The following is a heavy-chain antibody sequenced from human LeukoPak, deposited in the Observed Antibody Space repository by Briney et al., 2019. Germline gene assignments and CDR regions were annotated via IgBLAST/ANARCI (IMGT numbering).Heavy chain of an antibody. D-gene: IGHD1-20*01. J-gene: IGHJ4*02. CDR1: GFTFSSYS. CDR2: ISSSSSYI. CDR3: ARDITIRMVPFDC. Sequence: GGSLRLSCAASGFTFSSYSMNWVRQAPGKGLEWVSSISSSSSYIYYADSVKGRFTISRDNAKNSLYLQMNSLRAEDTAVYYCARDITIRMVPFDCWGQGTLVTVSS. V-gene: IGHV3-21*01.